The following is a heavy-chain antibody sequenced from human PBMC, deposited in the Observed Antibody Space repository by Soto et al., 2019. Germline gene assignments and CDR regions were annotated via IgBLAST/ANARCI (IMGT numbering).Heavy chain of an antibody. CDR2: IWYDGSNK. J-gene: IGHJ5*02. CDR3: ARKTSNWFDP. V-gene: IGHV3-33*01. CDR1: RFTFSSYD. Sequence: QVQLVESGGGVVQPGRSLRLSCAASRFTFSSYDMHWVRQAPAKGLAWVALIWYDGSNKYYADSVKGRFTISRDNSKNMLYLQMNSLRAEDTAVYYCARKTSNWFDPWGQGTLVTVSS.